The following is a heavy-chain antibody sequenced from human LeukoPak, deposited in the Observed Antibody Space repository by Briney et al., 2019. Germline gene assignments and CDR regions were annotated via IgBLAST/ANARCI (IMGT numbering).Heavy chain of an antibody. CDR3: ARNHDYYFGMDV. CDR2: INGDGSNT. Sequence: PGGSLRLSCAASGFTFSRNWMHWVRQAPGKGLVWVSRINGDGSNTNYADSVEGRFTVSRDNAKNTLYLQMNSLGAEDTAVYYCARNHDYYFGMDVWGQGTTVTVSS. V-gene: IGHV3-74*01. CDR1: GFTFSRNW. D-gene: IGHD1-14*01. J-gene: IGHJ6*02.